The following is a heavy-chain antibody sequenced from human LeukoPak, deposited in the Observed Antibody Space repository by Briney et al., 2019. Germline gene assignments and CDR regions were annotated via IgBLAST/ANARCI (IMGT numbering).Heavy chain of an antibody. D-gene: IGHD5-12*01. CDR2: ISGSGGST. Sequence: GGSLRLSCAASGFTFSSYAMSWVRQAPGKGLEWVSAISGSGGSTYYADSVKGRFTISRDDSKNTLYLQMNSLRAEDTAVYYCASTGGRGYSGYDPFDYWGQGTLVTVSS. J-gene: IGHJ4*02. V-gene: IGHV3-23*01. CDR1: GFTFSSYA. CDR3: ASTGGRGYSGYDPFDY.